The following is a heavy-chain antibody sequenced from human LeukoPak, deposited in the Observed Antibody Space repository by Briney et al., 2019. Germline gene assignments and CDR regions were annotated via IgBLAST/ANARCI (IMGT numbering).Heavy chain of an antibody. V-gene: IGHV3-21*01. J-gene: IGHJ4*02. CDR1: GFTFSSYS. CDR2: ISSSSSYI. CDR3: ARRGYYYDSSGYYSYEGRDY. Sequence: PGRSLRLSCAASGFTFSSYSMNWVRQAPGKGLEWVSFISSSSSYIDYADSVKGRFTISRDNTKNSLFLQMNNLRAEDTAVYYCARRGYYYDSSGYYSYEGRDYWGQGTLVTVSS. D-gene: IGHD3-22*01.